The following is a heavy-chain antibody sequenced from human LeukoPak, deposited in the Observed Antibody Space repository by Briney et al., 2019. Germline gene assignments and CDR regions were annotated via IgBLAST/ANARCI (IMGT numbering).Heavy chain of an antibody. V-gene: IGHV4-34*01. CDR2: INHSGST. Sequence: ASETLSLTCAAYGGSFSGYHWSWIRQPPGKGLEWVGEINHSGSTNYNPSLKSRVTISVGTSKNQFSLKLSSVTAADTAVYYCARDLGYSYPADYYYMDVWGKGTTVTVSS. J-gene: IGHJ6*03. D-gene: IGHD5-18*01. CDR1: GGSFSGYH. CDR3: ARDLGYSYPADYYYMDV.